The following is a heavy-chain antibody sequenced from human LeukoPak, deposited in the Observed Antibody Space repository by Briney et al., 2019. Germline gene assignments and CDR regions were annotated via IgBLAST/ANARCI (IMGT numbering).Heavy chain of an antibody. CDR1: GFTVSSNY. CDR2: IYSGGST. J-gene: IGHJ4*02. Sequence: GGSLRLSCAASGFTVSSNYMSLVRQAPGNGLEWVSVIYSGGSTYYADSVKGRFTIAKDNSKNTLYLQMNSLRAEDTAVYYCARGRSRKGYFDYWGQGTQVAVSS. V-gene: IGHV3-66*01. CDR3: ARGRSRKGYFDY.